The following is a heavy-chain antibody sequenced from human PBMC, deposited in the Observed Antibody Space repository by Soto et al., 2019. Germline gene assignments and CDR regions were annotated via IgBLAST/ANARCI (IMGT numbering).Heavy chain of an antibody. D-gene: IGHD2-2*01. CDR1: GYTFTGYY. V-gene: IGHV1-2*02. Sequence: QGHLVQSGAEVKRPGASVKVSCKASGYTFTGYYMHWVRQVPGQGLEWMGWINPNSGDKDYAQKFQGRVTLTSDKSISTAYMELSILESDDTAVYYCAMVGDCSDTRCYSGQDYYFFSGMDGWGHGTTVSVS. CDR3: AMVGDCSDTRCYSGQDYYFFSGMDG. CDR2: INPNSGDK. J-gene: IGHJ6*02.